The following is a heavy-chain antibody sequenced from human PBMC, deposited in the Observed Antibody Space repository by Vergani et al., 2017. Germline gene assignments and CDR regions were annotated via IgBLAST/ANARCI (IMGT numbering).Heavy chain of an antibody. J-gene: IGHJ4*02. CDR1: EYSFGNYW. V-gene: IGHV5-51*01. CDR3: ARHTTYTDS. Sequence: EVELVQSGPEMRKPGESLKISCKVSEYSFGNYWIGWVRQLPGKGLEWMGIIYPADTDTRYSPSFQGQVTISADKSIITAFLQWDSLKASDTALYYCARHTTYTDSWGQGTLVIVSS. CDR2: IYPADTDT. D-gene: IGHD1-1*01.